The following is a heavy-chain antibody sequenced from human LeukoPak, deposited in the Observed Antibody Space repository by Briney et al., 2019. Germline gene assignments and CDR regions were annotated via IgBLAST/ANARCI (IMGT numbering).Heavy chain of an antibody. CDR1: GFTFSDYY. CDR2: ISSSGSTI. CDR3: ARASSSWFGARGVTDY. D-gene: IGHD6-13*01. J-gene: IGHJ4*02. V-gene: IGHV3-11*01. Sequence: GGSLRLSCAASGFTFSDYYMSWIRQAPGKGLEWVSYISSSGSTIYYADSVKGRFTISRDNAKNSLYLQMNSLRAEDTAVYYCARASSSWFGARGVTDYWGQGILVTVSS.